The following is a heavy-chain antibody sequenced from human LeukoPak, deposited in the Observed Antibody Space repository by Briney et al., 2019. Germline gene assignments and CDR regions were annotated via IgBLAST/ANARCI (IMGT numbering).Heavy chain of an antibody. V-gene: IGHV1-69*13. CDR3: ARPRGYSYGYGGPFDY. CDR2: IIPIFGTA. J-gene: IGHJ4*02. CDR1: GGTFSSYA. D-gene: IGHD5-18*01. Sequence: ASVKVSCKAPGGTFSSYAISWVRQAPGQGLEWMGGIIPIFGTANYAQKFQGRVTITADESTSTAYMELSSLRSEDTAVYYCARPRGYSYGYGGPFDYWGQGTLVTVSS.